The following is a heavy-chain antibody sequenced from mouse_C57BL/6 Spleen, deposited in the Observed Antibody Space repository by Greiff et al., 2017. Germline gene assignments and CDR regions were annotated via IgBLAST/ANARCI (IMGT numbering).Heavy chain of an antibody. D-gene: IGHD2-2*01. Sequence: EVKLMESGPELVKPGASVKISCKASGYSFTGYYMNWVKQSPEKSLEWIGEINPSTGGTTYNQKFKAKATLTVDKSSSTAYMQLKSLTSADSAVYYCATPRFYYGYDEGFAYWGQGTLVTVSA. CDR3: ATPRFYYGYDEGFAY. J-gene: IGHJ3*01. CDR1: GYSFTGYY. V-gene: IGHV1-42*01. CDR2: INPSTGGT.